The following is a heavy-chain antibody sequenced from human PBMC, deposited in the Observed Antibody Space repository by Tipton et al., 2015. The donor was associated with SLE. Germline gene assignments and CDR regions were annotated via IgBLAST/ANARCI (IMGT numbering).Heavy chain of an antibody. CDR1: GGSINNFY. J-gene: IGHJ2*01. D-gene: IGHD6-13*01. CDR2: IYYSETT. V-gene: IGHV4-59*01. CDR3: ARLIAVGTDYFDL. Sequence: TLSLTCTVSGGSINNFYWSWLRQPPGKGLEWIGYIYYSETTNYSPSLKSRVTISVDTSKNQFSLRLRSVTAANTAVYYCARLIAVGTDYFDLWGRGTLVTVSS.